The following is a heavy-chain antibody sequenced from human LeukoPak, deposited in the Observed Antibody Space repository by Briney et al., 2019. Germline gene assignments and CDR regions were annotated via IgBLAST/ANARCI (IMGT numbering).Heavy chain of an antibody. Sequence: GGSLKISCKGSGYSFTSYWIGWVRQMPGKGLEWMGISYPGDSDTRYSPSFQGQVTVSADKSISTAYLQWSSLKASDTAMYYCARHALIAAAGTYYYSGMDVWGQGTTVTVSS. CDR1: GYSFTSYW. D-gene: IGHD6-13*01. J-gene: IGHJ6*02. CDR3: ARHALIAAAGTYYYSGMDV. CDR2: SYPGDSDT. V-gene: IGHV5-51*01.